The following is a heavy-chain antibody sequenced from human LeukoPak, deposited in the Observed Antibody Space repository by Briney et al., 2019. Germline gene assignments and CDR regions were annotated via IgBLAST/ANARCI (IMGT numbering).Heavy chain of an antibody. D-gene: IGHD1-7*01. CDR3: ARGYNWNYVPPYYMDV. V-gene: IGHV3-11*04. J-gene: IGHJ6*03. CDR2: ISSSGSTI. Sequence: GGSLRLSYAASGFTFSDYYMSWIRRAPGKGLEWVSCISSSGSTIYYADSVKGRFTVSRDNAKNSLYLQMNSLRAEDTAVYYCARGYNWNYVPPYYMDVWGKGTTVTVSS. CDR1: GFTFSDYY.